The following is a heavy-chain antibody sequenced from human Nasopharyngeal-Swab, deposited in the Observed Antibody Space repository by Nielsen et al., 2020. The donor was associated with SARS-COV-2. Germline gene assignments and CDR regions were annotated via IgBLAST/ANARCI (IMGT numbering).Heavy chain of an antibody. J-gene: IGHJ4*02. D-gene: IGHD3-16*01. CDR1: GFTFSNYA. Sequence: GGSLRLSCAASGFTFSNYAMHWVRQAPGKGLEWVAVVSYNGGFEHYADSVKGRFTIARDNSKNTLSLQMNSLRPDDTAVYYCAKEAGGGSSSGLDYWGQGTLVTVSP. CDR2: VSYNGGFE. V-gene: IGHV3-30-3*01. CDR3: AKEAGGGSSSGLDY.